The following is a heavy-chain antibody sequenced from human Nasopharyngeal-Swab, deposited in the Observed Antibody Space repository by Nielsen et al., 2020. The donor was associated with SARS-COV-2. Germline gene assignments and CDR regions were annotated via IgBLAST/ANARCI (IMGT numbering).Heavy chain of an antibody. CDR2: IYYSGST. Sequence: WIRQPPGKGLEWIGSIYYSGSTYYNPSLKSRVTISVDTSKNQFSLKLSFVTAADTAVYYCARVGYQLPGGVIVKGPFDYWGQGTLVTVSS. V-gene: IGHV4-39*07. D-gene: IGHD3-16*02. CDR3: ARVGYQLPGGVIVKGPFDY. J-gene: IGHJ4*02.